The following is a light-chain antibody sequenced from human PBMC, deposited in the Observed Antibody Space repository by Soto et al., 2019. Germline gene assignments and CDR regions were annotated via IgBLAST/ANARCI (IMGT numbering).Light chain of an antibody. CDR1: QNINTW. CDR2: KAS. J-gene: IGKJ1*01. CDR3: QQYKTFWT. Sequence: DIQMTQSPSTLSASVGDRVTITCRASQNINTWLAWYQQLPGKAPKLLIYKASTLQSGVPSRFSGTGSGTEFTLTISSLQPDDFATYYCQQYKTFWTFGQGTKVDIK. V-gene: IGKV1-5*03.